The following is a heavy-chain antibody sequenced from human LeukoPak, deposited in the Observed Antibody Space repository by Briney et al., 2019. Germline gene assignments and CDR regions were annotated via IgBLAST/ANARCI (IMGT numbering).Heavy chain of an antibody. Sequence: HPGGSLRLSCAASGFTFSSYWMTWVRQAPGKGLEWVSNINGDGSIENYVDSVRGRFTIFRDNAKDSLYLQMNSLRVEDTAVYYCARDPIVGDTGGGDYWCQGTLVTVSS. CDR3: ARDPIVGDTGGGDY. CDR2: INGDGSIE. CDR1: GFTFSSYW. J-gene: IGHJ4*02. V-gene: IGHV3-7*01. D-gene: IGHD1-26*01.